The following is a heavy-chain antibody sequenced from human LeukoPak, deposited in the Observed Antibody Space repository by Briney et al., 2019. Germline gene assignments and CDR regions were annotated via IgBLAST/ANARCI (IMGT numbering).Heavy chain of an antibody. CDR2: IYYSGST. J-gene: IGHJ3*02. Sequence: SETLSLTCTVSGGSISSSSYYWGWIRQPPGKGLEWIGSIYYSGSTYYNLSLKSRVTISVDTSKNQFSLKLSSVTAADTAVYYCARWYYYDSSDAFDIWGQGTMVTVSS. CDR3: ARWYYYDSSDAFDI. CDR1: GGSISSSSYY. D-gene: IGHD3-22*01. V-gene: IGHV4-39*07.